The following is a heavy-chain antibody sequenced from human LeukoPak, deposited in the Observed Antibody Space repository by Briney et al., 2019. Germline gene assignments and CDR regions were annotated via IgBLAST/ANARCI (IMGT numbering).Heavy chain of an antibody. Sequence: PAETLSLTCAVYGGSFMGYYWIWIRQAPGKGLEWVGEINHSGSTNYNPSLKSRGAISVDTSKHQFSLKMSSVTAADTAVYYCARGTFYYSYGPGYYYYMDVWGKGTTVTVSS. CDR1: GGSFMGYY. CDR2: INHSGST. CDR3: ARGTFYYSYGPGYYYYMDV. J-gene: IGHJ6*03. D-gene: IGHD5-18*01. V-gene: IGHV4-34*01.